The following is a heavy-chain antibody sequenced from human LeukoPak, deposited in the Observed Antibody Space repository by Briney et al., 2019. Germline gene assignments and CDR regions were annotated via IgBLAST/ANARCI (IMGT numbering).Heavy chain of an antibody. CDR3: AKDISLAAAGTLDY. J-gene: IGHJ4*02. V-gene: IGHV3-9*03. CDR2: ISWSSGSI. CDR1: GFTFDDYA. Sequence: GGSLRLSCAASGFTFDDYAMHWVRQAPGKGLEWVSGISWSSGSIGYADSVKGRFTISRDNAKNSLYLQMNSLRAEDMALYYCAKDISLAAAGTLDYWGQGTQVTVSS. D-gene: IGHD6-13*01.